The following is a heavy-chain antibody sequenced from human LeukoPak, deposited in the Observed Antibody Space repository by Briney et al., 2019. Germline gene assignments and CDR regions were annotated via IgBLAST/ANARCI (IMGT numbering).Heavy chain of an antibody. Sequence: PGGSLRLSCAVSGFIFSSYSMNWVRQAPGKGLEWVSSISTSSIYIYYADSVKGRFTISRDNSKNTLYPQMNSLRAEDTAVYYCARCQLRYFDRGGFDPWGQGTLVTVSS. CDR2: ISTSSIYI. CDR1: GFIFSSYS. CDR3: ARCQLRYFDRGGFDP. D-gene: IGHD3-9*01. V-gene: IGHV3-21*04. J-gene: IGHJ5*02.